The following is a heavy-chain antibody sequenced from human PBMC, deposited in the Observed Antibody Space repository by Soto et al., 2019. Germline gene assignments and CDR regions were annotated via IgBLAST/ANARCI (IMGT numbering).Heavy chain of an antibody. Sequence: GGSLRLSCAASGLPFSNYAMSWVRQAPGKGLEWVSTVTGDGVTTSYADSVKGRFTFSRDNSKNTLYLQMSGLRADDTAVYYCAKRLSYYFDSWGHGTLVTSPQ. CDR1: GLPFSNYA. CDR3: AKRLSYYFDS. J-gene: IGHJ4*01. CDR2: VTGDGVTT. D-gene: IGHD3-16*02. V-gene: IGHV3-23*01.